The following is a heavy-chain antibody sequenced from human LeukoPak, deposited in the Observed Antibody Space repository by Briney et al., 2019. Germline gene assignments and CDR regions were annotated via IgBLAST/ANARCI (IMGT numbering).Heavy chain of an antibody. CDR1: GYTLTELS. CDR2: FDPEDGET. J-gene: IGHJ1*01. V-gene: IGHV1-24*01. Sequence: ASVKVSCKVSGYTLTELSMHSVRQAPGKELEWMGGFDPEDGETIYAQKFQGRVTMTEDTSTDTAYMELSSLRSEDTAVYYCATGNYGGNSGVLGYFQHWGQGTLVTVSS. D-gene: IGHD4-23*01. CDR3: ATGNYGGNSGVLGYFQH.